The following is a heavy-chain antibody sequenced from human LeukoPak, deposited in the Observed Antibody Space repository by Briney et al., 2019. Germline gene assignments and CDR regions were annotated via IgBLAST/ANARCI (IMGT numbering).Heavy chain of an antibody. D-gene: IGHD3-22*01. CDR1: GGSISSGGYS. Sequence: PSQTLSLTCAVSGGSISSGGYSWSWIRQPPGKGLEWIGYIYHSGSTYYNPSLKSRVTISVDRFKNQFSLKLSSVTAADTAVYYCARGTYYYDSSGQLSDAFDIWGQGTMVTVSS. CDR2: IYHSGST. V-gene: IGHV4-30-2*01. CDR3: ARGTYYYDSSGQLSDAFDI. J-gene: IGHJ3*02.